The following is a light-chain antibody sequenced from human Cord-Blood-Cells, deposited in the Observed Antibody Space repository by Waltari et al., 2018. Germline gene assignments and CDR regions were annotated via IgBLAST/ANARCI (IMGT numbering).Light chain of an antibody. CDR1: KLGDKY. CDR3: QAWDSSTYV. CDR2: QDS. Sequence: SYELTQPPSVSVSPGQTASITCSGDKLGDKYACWYQQKPGQSPVLVNYQDSKRPSGIPERLSCSNSGNTATLTISGTQAMDEADYYCQAWDSSTYVFGTRTKVTVL. J-gene: IGLJ1*01. V-gene: IGLV3-1*01.